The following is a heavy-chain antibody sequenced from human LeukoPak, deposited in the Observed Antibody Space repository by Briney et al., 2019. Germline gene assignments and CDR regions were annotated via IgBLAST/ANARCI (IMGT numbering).Heavy chain of an antibody. CDR1: GFTFDDYG. CDR2: INWNGGST. CDR3: ARVEYNSGWSDFDY. V-gene: IGHV3-20*04. J-gene: IGHJ4*02. Sequence: GGSLRLSCAASGFTFDDYGMSWVRQAPGKGLEWVSGINWNGGSTGYADSVKGRFTISRDNAKNSLYLQMNSLRAEDTALYYCARVEYNSGWSDFDYWGQGTLVTVSS. D-gene: IGHD6-19*01.